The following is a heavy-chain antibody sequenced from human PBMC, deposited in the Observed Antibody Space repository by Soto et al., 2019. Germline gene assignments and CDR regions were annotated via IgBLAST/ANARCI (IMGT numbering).Heavy chain of an antibody. D-gene: IGHD3-10*01. J-gene: IGHJ6*02. V-gene: IGHV3-64D*06. CDR3: VKDGIVRGVIHWNYYYGMDV. CDR1: GFTFSSYA. CDR2: ISSNGGST. Sequence: GGSLRLSCSASGFTFSSYAMHWVRQAPGKGLEYVSLISSNGGSTYYADSVKGRFTISRDNSKNTLYLQMSSLRAEDTAVYYCVKDGIVRGVIHWNYYYGMDVWGQGTTVTVS.